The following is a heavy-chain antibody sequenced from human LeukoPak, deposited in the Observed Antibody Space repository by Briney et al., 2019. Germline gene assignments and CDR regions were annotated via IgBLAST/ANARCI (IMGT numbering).Heavy chain of an antibody. J-gene: IGHJ4*02. CDR1: GGSFSGYY. CDR3: ARLRFLEWLLPEYYFDY. CDR2: INHSGRT. V-gene: IGHV4-34*01. D-gene: IGHD3-3*01. Sequence: SETLSLTCAVYGGSFSGYYWSWIRQPPGKGLEWIGEINHSGRTNYNPSLKSRVTISVDTSKNQFSLKLGSVTAADTAVYYCARLRFLEWLLPEYYFDYWGQGTLVTVSS.